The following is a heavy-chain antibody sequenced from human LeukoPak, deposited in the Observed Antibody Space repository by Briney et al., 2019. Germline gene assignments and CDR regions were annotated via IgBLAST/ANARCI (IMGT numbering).Heavy chain of an antibody. Sequence: SETLSLTCTVSGASISNYYWSWIRQTPEKGLEWMGHIHTSGASRYYPSLESRLTLSIETSRNHRTLKLTSVTAPDTAVYFCARLGSYHDFWGQGALVTVSS. CDR1: GASISNYY. J-gene: IGHJ4*02. V-gene: IGHV4-4*09. CDR2: IHTSGAS. D-gene: IGHD1-26*01. CDR3: ARLGSYHDF.